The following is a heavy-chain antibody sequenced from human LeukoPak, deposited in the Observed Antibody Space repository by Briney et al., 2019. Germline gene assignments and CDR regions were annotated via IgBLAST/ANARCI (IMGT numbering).Heavy chain of an antibody. CDR1: GFTFSSYA. Sequence: GGSLRLSCAASGFTFSSYAMHWVRQAPGKGLEWVAVISYDGSNKYYADSVKGRFTISRDNSKNTLYLQMNSLRAEDTAVYYCARDPRRHYDILTGSPGFDYWGQGTLVTVSS. V-gene: IGHV3-30-3*01. CDR3: ARDPRRHYDILTGSPGFDY. CDR2: ISYDGSNK. D-gene: IGHD3-9*01. J-gene: IGHJ4*02.